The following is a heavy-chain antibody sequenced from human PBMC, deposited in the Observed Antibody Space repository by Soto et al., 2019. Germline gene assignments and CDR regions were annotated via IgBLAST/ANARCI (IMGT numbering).Heavy chain of an antibody. Sequence: SETRSLSWAVSGGSISRGWWTWVRQPPGKGLEWIGEILYSGTTHYNSSLNSRVSISIDKSKKQFSLNLSSVTAADTAVYYCSSRVTDAPTWGQGTLVTVS. CDR1: GGSISRGW. D-gene: IGHD3-10*01. CDR2: ILYSGTT. J-gene: IGHJ5*02. V-gene: IGHV4-4*02. CDR3: SSRVTDAPT.